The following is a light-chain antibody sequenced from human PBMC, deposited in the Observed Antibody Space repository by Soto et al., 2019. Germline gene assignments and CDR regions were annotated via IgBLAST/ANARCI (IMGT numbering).Light chain of an antibody. CDR3: ETWDSNTHV. CDR1: SGHSSYI. V-gene: IGLV4-60*02. CDR2: LEGSGSY. Sequence: QSVLTQPSSASASLGSSVKLTCTLSSGHSSYIIAWHQQQPGKAPRYLMKLEGSGSYNKGSGVPDRFSGSSSGADRYLTIANLQFEDEADYYCETWDSNTHVFGTGTKLTVL. J-gene: IGLJ1*01.